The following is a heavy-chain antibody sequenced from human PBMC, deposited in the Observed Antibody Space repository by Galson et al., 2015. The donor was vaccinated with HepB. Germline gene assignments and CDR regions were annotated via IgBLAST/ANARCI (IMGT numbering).Heavy chain of an antibody. CDR3: ATSTYYDFWSGYYRQGAFDI. Sequence: SVKVSCKASGGTFSSNAISWVRQAPGQGLEWMGGIIPIFGTANYAQKFQGRVTITADESTSTAYMELSSLGSDDTAVYYCATSTYYDFWSGYYRQGAFDIWGQGTMVTVSS. V-gene: IGHV1-69*13. CDR2: IIPIFGTA. CDR1: GGTFSSNA. J-gene: IGHJ3*02. D-gene: IGHD3-3*01.